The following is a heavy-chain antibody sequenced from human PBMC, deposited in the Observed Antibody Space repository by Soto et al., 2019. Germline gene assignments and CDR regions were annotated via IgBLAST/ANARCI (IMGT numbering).Heavy chain of an antibody. CDR2: TYYSGST. CDR3: ARHLPDYGDLSYFDY. Sequence: SETLSLTCTVSGGSISSHYLRWIRQPPGKGLEWIGSTYYSGSTNYNPSLKSRVTISVDTSKNQFSLKLSSVTAADTAVYYCARHLPDYGDLSYFDYWGQGTLVTVSS. D-gene: IGHD4-17*01. CDR1: GGSISSHY. J-gene: IGHJ4*02. V-gene: IGHV4-59*08.